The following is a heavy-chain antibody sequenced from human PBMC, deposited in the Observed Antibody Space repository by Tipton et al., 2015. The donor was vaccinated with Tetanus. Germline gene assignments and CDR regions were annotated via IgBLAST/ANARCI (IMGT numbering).Heavy chain of an antibody. Sequence: QLVQSGPEVKMPGSSVTVSCKASGGTFSNYGINWVRQAPGQGLEWMGGIVPMLDITNYAQNFQGRLTISADASTRTAYVELNSLTSDDTAVYYCAKVGDNKVYFDYWGRGTLVTVSS. CDR1: GGTFSNYG. CDR3: AKVGDNKVYFDY. CDR2: IVPMLDIT. V-gene: IGHV1-69*01. J-gene: IGHJ4*02. D-gene: IGHD1-14*01.